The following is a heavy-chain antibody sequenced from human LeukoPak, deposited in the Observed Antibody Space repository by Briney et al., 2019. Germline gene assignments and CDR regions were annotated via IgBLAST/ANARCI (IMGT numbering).Heavy chain of an antibody. CDR1: GVSIFISY. D-gene: IGHD3-9*01. Sequence: PSETLSLTCTVSGVSIFISYWNWVRQPPGKGLEWIGYVHYSGSTNYSPSLKSRVTMSVDTSKSQFSLKLSSATAADTAVYYCATGRSIRYFDYWGQGTLLTVSS. V-gene: IGHV4-59*12. J-gene: IGHJ4*02. CDR3: ATGRSIRYFDY. CDR2: VHYSGST.